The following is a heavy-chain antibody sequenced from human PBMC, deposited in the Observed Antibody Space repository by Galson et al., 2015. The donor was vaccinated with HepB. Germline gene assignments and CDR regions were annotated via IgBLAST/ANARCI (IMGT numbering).Heavy chain of an antibody. D-gene: IGHD3/OR15-3a*01. CDR3: AKDLDWGSSGQRFDS. J-gene: IGHJ4*02. CDR1: GFTFDDYA. CDR2: ITWNSGNI. Sequence: SLRLSCAASGFTFDDYAMHWVRQAPGKGLEWVSGITWNSGNIGYVDSVKGRFTISRDNAKNSLYLQMNSLRTEDTALYYCAKDLDWGSSGQRFDSWGQGTLVTVSS. V-gene: IGHV3-9*01.